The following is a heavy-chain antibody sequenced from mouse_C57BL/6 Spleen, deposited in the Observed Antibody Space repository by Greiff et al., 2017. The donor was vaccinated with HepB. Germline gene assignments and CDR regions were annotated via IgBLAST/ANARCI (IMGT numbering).Heavy chain of an antibody. J-gene: IGHJ4*01. CDR1: GFTFTDYG. Sequence: EVQLMESGGGLVKPGGSLKLSCAASGFTFTDYGMHWVRQAPEKGLEWVAYISSGSGTIYYADTVKGRFTISRDNAKNTLFLQMTSLRAEDTAMYYGGGPRRGYDIDDWGKGTTVTVSS. V-gene: IGHV5-17*01. CDR3: GGPRRGYDIDD. CDR2: ISSGSGTI.